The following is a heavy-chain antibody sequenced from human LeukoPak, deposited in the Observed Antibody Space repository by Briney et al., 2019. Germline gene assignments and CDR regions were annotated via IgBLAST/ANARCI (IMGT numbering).Heavy chain of an antibody. J-gene: IGHJ3*02. D-gene: IGHD2-15*01. CDR3: ARNSAGNWRRSFDI. CDR2: IYYTGST. V-gene: IGHV4-59*01. CDR1: GGSISGYY. Sequence: KPSETLSLTCTVSGGSISGYYWSWIRQPPGKGLEWIAYIYYTGSTNYNPSLESRVTISVDTSKNQFSLKLSSVTAADTAVYYCARNSAGNWRRSFDIWGQGTMVTVSS.